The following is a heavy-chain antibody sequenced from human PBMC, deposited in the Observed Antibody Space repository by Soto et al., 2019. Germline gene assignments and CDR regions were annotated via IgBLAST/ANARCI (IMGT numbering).Heavy chain of an antibody. Sequence: QVQLQQWGAGLLKPSETLSLTCAVYGGSFSGYYWSWIRQPPGKGLEWIGEINHSGSTNYNPSLKSRVTISVDTSKNQFSLKLSSVTAADTAVYYCARGRLLYYGSGSYNIWGQGTMVTVSS. D-gene: IGHD3-10*01. J-gene: IGHJ3*02. CDR3: ARGRLLYYGSGSYNI. CDR2: INHSGST. V-gene: IGHV4-34*01. CDR1: GGSFSGYY.